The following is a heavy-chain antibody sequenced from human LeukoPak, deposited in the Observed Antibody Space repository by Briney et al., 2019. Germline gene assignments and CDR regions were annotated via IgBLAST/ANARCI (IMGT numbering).Heavy chain of an antibody. D-gene: IGHD3-22*01. CDR3: ARDLGQYYDTSDNWFDP. J-gene: IGHJ5*01. V-gene: IGHV3-48*04. Sequence: GGSLRLSCAASGFSFSGYSMNWVRQAPGKGLEWISYISSSSSAINYADSVKGRFTISRDNAKNTLNLQMNSLRAEDTAVYYCARDLGQYYDTSDNWFDPWGQGTLVTVSS. CDR2: ISSSSSAI. CDR1: GFSFSGYS.